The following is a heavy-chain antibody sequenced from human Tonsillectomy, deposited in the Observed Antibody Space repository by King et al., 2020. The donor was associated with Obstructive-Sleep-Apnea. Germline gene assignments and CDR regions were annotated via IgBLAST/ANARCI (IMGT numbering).Heavy chain of an antibody. Sequence: VQLVESGAEVKKPGASVKVSRKASGYTFTGYYMHWVRQAPGQGLEWMGWINPNSGDTNYAQKFQGRVTMTTDTSISTAYMELTSLRSDDTAVFYCGRDPRSDRTLIDFWGQGTLVTVSS. D-gene: IGHD1-7*01. CDR2: INPNSGDT. CDR3: GRDPRSDRTLIDF. J-gene: IGHJ4*02. V-gene: IGHV1-2*02. CDR1: GYTFTGYY.